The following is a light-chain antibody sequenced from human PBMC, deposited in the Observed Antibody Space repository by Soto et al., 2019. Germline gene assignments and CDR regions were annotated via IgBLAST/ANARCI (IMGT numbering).Light chain of an antibody. J-gene: IGLJ1*01. CDR3: SSYTSSYTYV. CDR2: DVS. V-gene: IGLV2-14*03. CDR1: SSDVGGYNF. Sequence: QSALTQPASVSGSPGQSVTISCAGTSSDVGGYNFVSWYQQHPGKAPQLMIYDVSSRPSGVSNRFSGSKSGNTASLTISGLQAEDEADYYCSSYTSSYTYVFGTGTKVPVL.